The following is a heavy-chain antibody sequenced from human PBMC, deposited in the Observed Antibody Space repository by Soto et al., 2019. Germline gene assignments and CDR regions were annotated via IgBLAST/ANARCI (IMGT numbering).Heavy chain of an antibody. CDR1: GYTFNSYG. CDR3: ARDSWLWLGERWFDP. V-gene: IGHV1-18*01. CDR2: ISAYNGNT. J-gene: IGHJ5*02. D-gene: IGHD3-10*01. Sequence: GASVKVSCKASGYTFNSYGISWVRQAPGQGLEWMGWISAYNGNTNYAQKLQGRVTMTTDTSTSTAYMELRSLRSDDTAVYYCARDSWLWLGERWFDPWGQGTLVTVSS.